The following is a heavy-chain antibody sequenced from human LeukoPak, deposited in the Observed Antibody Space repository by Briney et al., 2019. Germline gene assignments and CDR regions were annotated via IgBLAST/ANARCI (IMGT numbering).Heavy chain of an antibody. J-gene: IGHJ6*03. Sequence: GGSLRLSGVGSGFTFNDYDIHWVRQAPGKGLEWVTTLWSDAINKYYGDSVKGRFSISRDNSKNTVYLQMNSLRAEDTAVYFCAKDRKPGFIDVWGKGTTVTVSS. V-gene: IGHV3-33*06. CDR2: LWSDAINK. CDR1: GFTFNDYD. CDR3: AKDRKPGFIDV.